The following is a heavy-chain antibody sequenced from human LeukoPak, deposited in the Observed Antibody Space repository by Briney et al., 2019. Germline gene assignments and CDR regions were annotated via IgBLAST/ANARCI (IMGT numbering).Heavy chain of an antibody. J-gene: IGHJ4*02. V-gene: IGHV1-18*01. Sequence: GASVKVSCKASGYTFTSYGISWVRQAPGQGLEWMGWISAYNGNTNYAQKLQGRVTMTTDTSTSTAYMELRSLRSDDTALFYCARALLRGEWEHQAQFDYWGQGTLVTVSS. CDR3: ARALLRGEWEHQAQFDY. CDR1: GYTFTSYG. D-gene: IGHD1-26*01. CDR2: ISAYNGNT.